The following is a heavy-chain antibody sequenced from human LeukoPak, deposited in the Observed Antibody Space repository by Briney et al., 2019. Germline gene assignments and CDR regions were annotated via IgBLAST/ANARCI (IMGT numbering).Heavy chain of an antibody. CDR2: ISSSSSTI. V-gene: IGHV3-48*01. CDR3: AREESRGWTGYYFDY. D-gene: IGHD6-19*01. CDR1: GFTFSSYS. J-gene: IGHJ4*02. Sequence: GGSLRLSCAASGFTFSSYSMNWVRQAPGKGLEWVSYISSSSSTIYYADSVKGRFTISRDNAKNSLYLQMNSLRAEDTAVYYCAREESRGWTGYYFDYWGQGTLVTVSS.